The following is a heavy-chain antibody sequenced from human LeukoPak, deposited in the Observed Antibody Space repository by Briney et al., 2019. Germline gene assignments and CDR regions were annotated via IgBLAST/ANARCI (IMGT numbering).Heavy chain of an antibody. Sequence: GGSLRLSCAASGFTFRNYAMTWVRQAPGMGLEWVSAISGTGGKTYYADSVKGRFTISRDNSKNTLYLQMTSLRAEDTAVYYCAKEELASGTVYFDYWGQGTLVTVSS. J-gene: IGHJ4*02. D-gene: IGHD3-10*01. CDR2: ISGTGGKT. CDR1: GFTFRNYA. CDR3: AKEELASGTVYFDY. V-gene: IGHV3-23*01.